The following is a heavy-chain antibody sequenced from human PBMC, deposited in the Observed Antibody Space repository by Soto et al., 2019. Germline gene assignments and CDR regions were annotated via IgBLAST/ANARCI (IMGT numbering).Heavy chain of an antibody. Sequence: GSLRLSCAASGFTFSSYAMSWVRQAPGKGLEWVSAISGSGGSTYYADSVKGRFTISRDNSKNTLYLQMNSLRAEDTAVYYCAKPRIAVAGTLYGNDAFDIWGQGTMVTVSS. D-gene: IGHD6-19*01. CDR3: AKPRIAVAGTLYGNDAFDI. V-gene: IGHV3-23*01. CDR1: GFTFSSYA. CDR2: ISGSGGST. J-gene: IGHJ3*02.